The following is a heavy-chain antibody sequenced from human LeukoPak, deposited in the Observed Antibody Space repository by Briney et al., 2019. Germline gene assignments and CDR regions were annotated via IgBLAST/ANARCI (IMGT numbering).Heavy chain of an antibody. CDR1: GGSFSGYY. J-gene: IGHJ6*02. V-gene: IGHV4-34*01. CDR3: ARGVSSGWYDYYYGLDV. D-gene: IGHD6-19*01. CDR2: INHRGRT. Sequence: SETLSLTCAVYGGSFSGYYWSWIRQPPGKGLEWIGEINHRGRTNYTPSLKSRVAISGDTSKNQFSLKLTSVTAADTAVYYCARGVSSGWYDYYYGLDVWGQGTTVIVSS.